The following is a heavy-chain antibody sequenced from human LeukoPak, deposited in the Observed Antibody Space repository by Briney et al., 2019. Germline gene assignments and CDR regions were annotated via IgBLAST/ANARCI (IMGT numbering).Heavy chain of an antibody. V-gene: IGHV1-46*01. D-gene: IGHD6-6*01. Sequence: GASVKVSCKASGYTFTSYYMHWVRQAPGQGLEWMGIINPSGGSTSYAQKFQGRVTMTRDTSTSTVYMELSSLRSEDTAVYYCARDRGSSAIYYYYYYGMDVWGQGTTVTVSS. CDR1: GYTFTSYY. CDR3: ARDRGSSAIYYYYYYGMDV. J-gene: IGHJ6*02. CDR2: INPSGGST.